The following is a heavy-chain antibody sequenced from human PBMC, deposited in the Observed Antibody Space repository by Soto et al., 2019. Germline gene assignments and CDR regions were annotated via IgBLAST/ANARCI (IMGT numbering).Heavy chain of an antibody. Sequence: PSETLSLTCTVSGGSISSGGYYWSWIRQHPGKGLEWIGYIYYSGNTDYNPSLKSRVSISVDTSRNQFSLKLSSVTAADTAIYYCARVSYYYDSSGYYMRAFDIWGQGTMVTVSS. CDR3: ARVSYYYDSSGYYMRAFDI. D-gene: IGHD3-22*01. CDR2: IYYSGNT. V-gene: IGHV4-61*08. CDR1: GGSISSGGYY. J-gene: IGHJ3*02.